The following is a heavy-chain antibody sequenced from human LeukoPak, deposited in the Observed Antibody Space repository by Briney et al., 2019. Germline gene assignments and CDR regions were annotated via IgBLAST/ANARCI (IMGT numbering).Heavy chain of an antibody. CDR2: IYYGGST. D-gene: IGHD2-21*02. Sequence: SETLSLTCNASGYTISSYYRHWVRQAPGKGLEWIGYIYYGGSTNYNPYLKIRLTILIDTSKKKISLKLSSVSAVDTAMYYCARVRPVVTAIGEIDYWGQGTLVTVSS. V-gene: IGHV4-59*01. CDR1: GYTISSYY. CDR3: ARVRPVVTAIGEIDY. J-gene: IGHJ4*02.